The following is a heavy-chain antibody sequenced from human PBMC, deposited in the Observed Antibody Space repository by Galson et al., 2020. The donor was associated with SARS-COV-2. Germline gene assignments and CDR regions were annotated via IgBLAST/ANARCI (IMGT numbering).Heavy chain of an antibody. J-gene: IGHJ4*02. D-gene: IGHD2-2*01. CDR1: GFTFNSHA. CDR2: ISGSGGSK. Sequence: GESLKISCAASGFTFNSHAKRWVRQAPGKGLEWVSAISGSGGSKYYADPVKGRFTISRDNSKNTLYLQMNSLRAEDTAVYYCSKREGPYCSSTSWWYYFGYWGQGTLVTVSS. V-gene: IGHV3-23*01. CDR3: SKREGPYCSSTSWWYYFGY.